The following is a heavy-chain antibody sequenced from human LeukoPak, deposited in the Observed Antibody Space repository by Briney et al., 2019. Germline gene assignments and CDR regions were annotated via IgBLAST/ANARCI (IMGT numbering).Heavy chain of an antibody. CDR3: ARDLTRGPPDYFDN. J-gene: IGHJ4*02. V-gene: IGHV3-30*04. D-gene: IGHD3-10*01. Sequence: GGSLRLSCAASGFIFSSYPMHWVRQAPGKGLEWVAVIPHDGKVKYYGDSVRGRFTISRDDSTNTLSLQMTSLRPDDTATYYCARDLTRGPPDYFDNWGQGTLVTVSS. CDR1: GFIFSSYP. CDR2: IPHDGKVK.